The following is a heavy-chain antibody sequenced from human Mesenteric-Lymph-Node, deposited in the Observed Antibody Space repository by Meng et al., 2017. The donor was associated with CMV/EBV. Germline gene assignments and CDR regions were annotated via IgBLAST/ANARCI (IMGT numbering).Heavy chain of an antibody. CDR1: GGSINSYY. CDR3: TTGNADY. CDR2: SKSKTDGGKT. J-gene: IGHJ4*02. V-gene: IGHV3-15*07. Sequence: ETLSLTCTVSGGSINSYYWNWIRQAPGKGLEWVGRSKSKTDGGKTDYAAPVKGRFTISRDDSKNTLYLQMNSLKTEDTAVYYCTTGNADYWGQGTLVTVSS.